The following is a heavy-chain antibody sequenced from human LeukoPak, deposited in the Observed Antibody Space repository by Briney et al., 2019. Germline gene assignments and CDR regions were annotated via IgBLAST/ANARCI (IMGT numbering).Heavy chain of an antibody. V-gene: IGHV3-21*04. Sequence: GGSLRLSCAASGFTFSSYEMNWVRQAPGKGLEWVSSISSSSYIYYADSVKCRFTISRDNAKNSLYLQMNSLRAEDTAVYYCAKTRYSGYLGLFDYWGQGTLVTVSS. CDR1: GFTFSSYE. CDR2: ISSSSYI. J-gene: IGHJ4*02. CDR3: AKTRYSGYLGLFDY. D-gene: IGHD5-12*01.